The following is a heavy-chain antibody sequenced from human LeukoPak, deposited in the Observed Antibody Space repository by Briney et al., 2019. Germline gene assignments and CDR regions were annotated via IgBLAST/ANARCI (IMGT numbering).Heavy chain of an antibody. CDR1: GDSIGSSRHY. V-gene: IGHV4-61*02. D-gene: IGHD5-18*01. CDR2: IYPSGNT. Sequence: SETLSLTCTVSGDSIGSSRHYWSWIRQPAGKGLEWIGRIYPSGNTNYNPSLKSRVTISLDTSKNQFSLNLSSVTAADTAVYYCARGSPHNSYGRYYYYMDVWGKGTTVTISS. J-gene: IGHJ6*03. CDR3: ARGSPHNSYGRYYYYMDV.